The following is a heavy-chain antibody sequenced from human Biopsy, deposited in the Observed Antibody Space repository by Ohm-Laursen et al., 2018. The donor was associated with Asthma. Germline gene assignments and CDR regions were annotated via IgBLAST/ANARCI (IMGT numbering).Heavy chain of an antibody. CDR1: GGSITSSSYY. Sequence: SETLSLTCTVSGGSITSSSYYWGWIRQPPGKGMEWIGSMYHSGSPYYHPSLKSRATISVDTSKNQLSLKMSSATAADTAVYLRVRHQYSSSWSTFDYWGQGALVTVSS. CDR3: VRHQYSSSWSTFDY. D-gene: IGHD3-22*01. J-gene: IGHJ4*02. V-gene: IGHV4-39*01. CDR2: MYHSGSP.